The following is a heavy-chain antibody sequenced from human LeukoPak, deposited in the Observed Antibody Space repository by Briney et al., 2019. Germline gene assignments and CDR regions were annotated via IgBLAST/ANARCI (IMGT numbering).Heavy chain of an antibody. J-gene: IGHJ4*02. CDR3: ATISWSSGDFY. Sequence: ASVKVSCKASGYTFTSYVMHWVRRAPGQRLEWMGWINAGNGNTNYLQKFQGRVTITRDTSASTGYMELSSLRSEDTAVYYCATISWSSGDFYWGQGTLVTVSS. CDR2: INAGNGNT. V-gene: IGHV1-3*01. D-gene: IGHD4-17*01. CDR1: GYTFTSYV.